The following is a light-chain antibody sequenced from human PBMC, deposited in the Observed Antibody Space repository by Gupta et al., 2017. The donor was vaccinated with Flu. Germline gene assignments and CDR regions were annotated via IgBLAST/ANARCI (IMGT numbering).Light chain of an antibody. CDR2: AAS. V-gene: IGKV1-39*01. J-gene: IGKJ1*01. CDR1: QSINSD. CDR3: QQRNSSPRT. Sequence: DIPLPPSPSSLSASIGDRVTITCRASQSINSDLNWYQQKPGKAPKRLIYAASSLQSGVPSRFSGSGSGTEFTLTISSLQPEDFATYYCQQRNSSPRTFGQGTKVEIK.